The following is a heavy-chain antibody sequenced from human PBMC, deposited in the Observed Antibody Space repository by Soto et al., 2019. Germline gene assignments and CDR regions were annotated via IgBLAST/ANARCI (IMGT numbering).Heavy chain of an antibody. CDR3: ATDLEVNSKPGLWFGELCVGFDY. CDR1: GFTFSSYA. V-gene: IGHV3-23*01. CDR2: ISGSGGST. J-gene: IGHJ4*02. Sequence: GGSLRLSCAASGFTFSSYAMSWVRQAPGKGLEWVSAISGSGGSTYYADSVKGRFTISRDNSKNTLYLQMNSLRAEDTAVYYCATDLEVNSKPGLWFGELCVGFDYWGQGTLVTVSS. D-gene: IGHD3-10*01.